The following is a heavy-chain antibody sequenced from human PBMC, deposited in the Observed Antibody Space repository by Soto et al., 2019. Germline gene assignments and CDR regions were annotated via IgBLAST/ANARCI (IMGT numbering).Heavy chain of an antibody. Sequence: QVQLVQSGAEVKKPGASVKVSCKASGYTFTSYDINWVRQATGQGLEWMGWMNPNSGNTGYAQKFQRRVTMTRNTYISTAYMELGSLRSEDTAVYYCARALLYGSGGSCYWIWWFDPWGQGTLVTVSS. V-gene: IGHV1-8*01. D-gene: IGHD2-15*01. CDR2: MNPNSGNT. J-gene: IGHJ5*02. CDR1: GYTFTSYD. CDR3: ARALLYGSGGSCYWIWWFDP.